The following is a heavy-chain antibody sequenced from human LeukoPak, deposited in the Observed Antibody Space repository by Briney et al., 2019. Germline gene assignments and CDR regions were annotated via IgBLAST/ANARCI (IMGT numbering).Heavy chain of an antibody. CDR3: GRVGYDILTGYYGDAFDI. J-gene: IGHJ3*02. V-gene: IGHV4-59*01. CDR2: IYYSGST. D-gene: IGHD3-9*01. CDR1: GGSISSYY. Sequence: SETLSLTCTVSGGSISSYYWSWIRQPPGKGLEWIGYIYYSGSTNYNPSLKSRVTISVDTSKNQFSLKLSCVTAADTAVYYCGRVGYDILTGYYGDAFDIWGQGTMVTVSS.